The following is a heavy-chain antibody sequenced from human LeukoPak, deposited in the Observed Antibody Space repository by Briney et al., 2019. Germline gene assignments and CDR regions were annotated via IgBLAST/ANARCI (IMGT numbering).Heavy chain of an antibody. D-gene: IGHD2-21*01. CDR1: GFTVSNDY. J-gene: IGHJ4*02. CDR2: IYSGEST. Sequence: PGGPLRLSCAASGFTVSNDYMSWVRQAPGKGLECVSVIYSGESTYYADSVKGRFTISRDNSKNTLYLQMNSLRAEDTAVYYCARDTSYSVWGQGTLVTVSS. CDR3: ARDTSYSV. V-gene: IGHV3-66*01.